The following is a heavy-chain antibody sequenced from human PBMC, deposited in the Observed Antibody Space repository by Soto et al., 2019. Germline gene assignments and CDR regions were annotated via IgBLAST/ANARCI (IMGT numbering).Heavy chain of an antibody. CDR2: IKQDGSEK. CDR3: ATVLYSSGWYGDFDY. Sequence: GGSLRLSCAASGFTFSSYWMSWVRQAPGKGLEWVANIKQDGSEKYYVDSVKGRYTISRDNAKNSLYLQMNSLRAEDTAVYYCATVLYSSGWYGDFDYWGQGTLVTVSS. D-gene: IGHD6-19*01. CDR1: GFTFSSYW. V-gene: IGHV3-7*01. J-gene: IGHJ4*02.